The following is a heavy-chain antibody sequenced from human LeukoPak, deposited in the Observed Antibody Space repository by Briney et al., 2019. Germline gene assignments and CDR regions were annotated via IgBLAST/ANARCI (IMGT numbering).Heavy chain of an antibody. CDR3: ATGYLVTAGLMDV. CDR1: GYTLTELS. CDR2: FDPENGKT. Sequence: ASVKVSCKVSGYTLTELSMFWVRQAPGKGLEWMGSFDPENGKTVYAQKFQGRVTMTEDTSTDTAYMELSSLRSEDTAVYYCATGYLVTAGLMDVWGQGTTVTVSS. D-gene: IGHD6-13*01. V-gene: IGHV1-24*01. J-gene: IGHJ6*02.